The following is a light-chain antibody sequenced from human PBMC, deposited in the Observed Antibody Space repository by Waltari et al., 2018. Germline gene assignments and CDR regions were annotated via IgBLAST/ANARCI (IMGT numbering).Light chain of an antibody. CDR2: KVS. CDR3: MQGTHWPLT. CDR1: QSLLYSDGNTY. V-gene: IGKV2-30*01. J-gene: IGKJ3*01. Sequence: DVVMTQSPLSLPVTLGQPASISCRSSQSLLYSDGNTYLNWFNQRPGQSPRRLIYKVSNRGSGVPDRFSGSGSGTDFTLKISRVEAEDVGVYYCMQGTHWPLTFGPGTKVDIK.